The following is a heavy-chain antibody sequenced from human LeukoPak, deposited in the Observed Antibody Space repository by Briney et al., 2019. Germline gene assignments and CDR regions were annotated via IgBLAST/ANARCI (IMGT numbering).Heavy chain of an antibody. CDR3: AKDPIPADSGYDSLFDY. Sequence: PGGSLRLSCEASGFTFSSYAMSWVRQAPGKGLEWVSAISGSGGSTYYADSVKGRFTISRDNSKNTLYLQMNSLRAEDTAVYYCAKDPIPADSGYDSLFDYWGQGTLVTVSS. D-gene: IGHD5-12*01. CDR1: GFTFSSYA. V-gene: IGHV3-23*01. CDR2: ISGSGGST. J-gene: IGHJ4*02.